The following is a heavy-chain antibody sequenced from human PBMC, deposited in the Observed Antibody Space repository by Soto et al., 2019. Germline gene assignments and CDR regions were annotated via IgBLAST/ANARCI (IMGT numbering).Heavy chain of an antibody. CDR2: ISYDGSNK. CDR3: AKGLHPRLLDDAFDI. D-gene: IGHD2-21*01. Sequence: QVQLVESGGGVVQPGRSLRLSCAASGFTFSSYGMHWVRQAPGKGLEWVAVISYDGSNKYYADSVKGRFTISRDNSKNTLYLQMNSLRAEDTAVYYCAKGLHPRLLDDAFDIWGQGTMVTVSS. CDR1: GFTFSSYG. J-gene: IGHJ3*02. V-gene: IGHV3-30*18.